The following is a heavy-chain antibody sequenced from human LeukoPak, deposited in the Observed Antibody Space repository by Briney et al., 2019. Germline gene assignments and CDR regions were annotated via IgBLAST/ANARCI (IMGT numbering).Heavy chain of an antibody. D-gene: IGHD1-1*01. V-gene: IGHV4-34*01. CDR3: ARGSRVNWNQGLDP. CDR2: INHSGST. CDR1: GGSFSGYY. J-gene: IGHJ5*02. Sequence: PSETLSLTCAVYGGSFSGYYWSWIRQPPGKGLEWIGEINHSGSTNYIPSLKSRVTISVDTSKNQFSLKLSSVTAADTAVYYCARGSRVNWNQGLDPWGQGTLVTVSS.